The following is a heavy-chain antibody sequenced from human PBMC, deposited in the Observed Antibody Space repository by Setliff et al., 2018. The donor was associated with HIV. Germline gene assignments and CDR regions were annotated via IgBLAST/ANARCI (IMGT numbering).Heavy chain of an antibody. CDR3: ARGPRYGSGNYYYYYYYMDV. J-gene: IGHJ6*03. CDR2: FDPEHGET. V-gene: IGHV1-24*01. CDR1: GYTLTELS. Sequence: GASVKVSCKVSGYTLTELSMHWVRQTPTKGLEWMGGFDPEHGETIYAQSFQGRVTVTEDIFTDTAYMELSSLRSQDTAVYYCARGPRYGSGNYYYYYYYMDVWGKGTTVTVSS. D-gene: IGHD3-10*01.